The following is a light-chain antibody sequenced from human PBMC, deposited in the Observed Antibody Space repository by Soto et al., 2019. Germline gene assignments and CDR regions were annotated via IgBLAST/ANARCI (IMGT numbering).Light chain of an antibody. CDR2: GAS. Sequence: EIVMTQSPVTLSVSPGERATLSCRASQGIKNYLAWFQQKPGQAPRLLVYGASTRATGIPDRFSGSGSGTDFTLTISSLEPEDFAVYYCQQYGSSPWTFGQGTKVDIK. V-gene: IGKV3-20*01. CDR1: QGIKNY. J-gene: IGKJ1*01. CDR3: QQYGSSPWT.